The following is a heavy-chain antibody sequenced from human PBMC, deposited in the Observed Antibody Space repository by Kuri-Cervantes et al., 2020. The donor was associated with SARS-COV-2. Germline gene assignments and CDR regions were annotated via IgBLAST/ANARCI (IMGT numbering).Heavy chain of an antibody. CDR3: ATRVGDRLITIFGVGPLGAFDI. J-gene: IGHJ3*02. CDR2: INPNSGGT. V-gene: IGHV1-2*02. CDR1: GYTFTGYY. Sequence: ASVKVSCKASGYTFTGYYMHWVRQAPGQGLEWMGWINPNSGGTNYAQKFQGRVTMTRDTSISTAYMELSSLRSEDTAVYYCATRVGDRLITIFGVGPLGAFDIWGQGTMVTVSS. D-gene: IGHD3-3*01.